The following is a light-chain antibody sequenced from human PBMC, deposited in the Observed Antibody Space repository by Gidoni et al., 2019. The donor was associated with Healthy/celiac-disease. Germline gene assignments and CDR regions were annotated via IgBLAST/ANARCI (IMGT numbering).Light chain of an antibody. J-gene: IGLJ2*01. Sequence: QSVLTQPPSVSGAPGQRVTISRTGSSSNIGAGYGVHWYQPLPGTAPKPLIYGNSHRPSGVPERFSGSKSGTSASLAITGLPAEGEADYFCQSYDSSLSGSVVFGGGTKLTVL. CDR1: SSNIGAGYG. CDR3: QSYDSSLSGSVV. CDR2: GNS. V-gene: IGLV1-40*01.